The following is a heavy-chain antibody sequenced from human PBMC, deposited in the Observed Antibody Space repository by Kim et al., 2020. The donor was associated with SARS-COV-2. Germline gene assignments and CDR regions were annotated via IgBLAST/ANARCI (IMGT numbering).Heavy chain of an antibody. D-gene: IGHD4-17*01. Sequence: ASVKVSCTASGYTFSSYDINWVRQATGQGPEWMGWMNPNSGRTGYSQKFQGRVTMTSNTSINTAYIELSSLRSEDTAVYYCARGRSRLRRLSWVDPWGQGTLVTVSS. CDR3: ARGRSRLRRLSWVDP. CDR2: MNPNSGRT. CDR1: GYTFSSYD. J-gene: IGHJ5*02. V-gene: IGHV1-8*01.